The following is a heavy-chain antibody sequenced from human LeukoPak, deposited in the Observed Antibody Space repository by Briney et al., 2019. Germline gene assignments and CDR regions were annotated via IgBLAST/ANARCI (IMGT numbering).Heavy chain of an antibody. D-gene: IGHD2-21*02. J-gene: IGHJ4*02. CDR1: GFTFSSYG. V-gene: IGHV3-23*01. Sequence: PGGSLRLSCAASGFTFSSYGMSWVRQAPGKGLEWVSAISGSGGSTYYADSVKGRFTISRDNSKNTLYLQMNSLRAEDTAVYYCAKDSQAYCGGDCYFDYWGQGTLVTVSS. CDR3: AKDSQAYCGGDCYFDY. CDR2: ISGSGGST.